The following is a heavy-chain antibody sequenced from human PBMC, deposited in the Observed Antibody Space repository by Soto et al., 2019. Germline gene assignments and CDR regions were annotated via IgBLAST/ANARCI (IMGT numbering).Heavy chain of an antibody. CDR3: ARDLGGSWSLLFDY. D-gene: IGHD6-13*01. J-gene: IGHJ4*02. CDR1: GYTLTELS. V-gene: IGHV1-24*01. Sequence: GASVKVSCKVSGYTLTELSMHWVRQAPGKGLEWMGGFDPEDGETIYAQKFQGRVTMTEDTSTDTAYMELSSLRTEDMAVYYCARDLGGSWSLLFDYWGQGTLVTVSS. CDR2: FDPEDGET.